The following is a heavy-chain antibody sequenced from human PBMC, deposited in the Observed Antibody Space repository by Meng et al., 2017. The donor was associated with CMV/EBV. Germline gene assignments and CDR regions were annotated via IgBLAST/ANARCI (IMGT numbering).Heavy chain of an antibody. J-gene: IGHJ2*01. CDR3: ARHFKPGWYFDL. CDR1: GFTFSDYY. Sequence: GESLKISCAASGFTFSDYYMSWIRQAPGKGLEWVSYISSSGSTIYYADSVKGRFTISRDNAKNSLYLQMNSLRAEDTAVYYCARHFKPGWYFDLWGRGTLVTVPQ. V-gene: IGHV3-11*04. CDR2: ISSSGSTI. D-gene: IGHD1-14*01.